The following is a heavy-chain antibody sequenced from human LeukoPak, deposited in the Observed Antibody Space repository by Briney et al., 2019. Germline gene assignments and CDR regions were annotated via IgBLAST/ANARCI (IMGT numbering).Heavy chain of an antibody. CDR3: ARALIGYYFDY. CDR2: VSNSGDYI. D-gene: IGHD2-8*01. J-gene: IGHJ4*02. V-gene: IGHV3-21*06. Sequence: KSGGSLRLSCAASGFTFSSYEMNWVRQAPGKGLEWVSSVSNSGDYIHYADSVKGRFTISRDNSKNSLYLQMNSLRAEDTAVYYCARALIGYYFDYWGQGTLVTVSS. CDR1: GFTFSSYE.